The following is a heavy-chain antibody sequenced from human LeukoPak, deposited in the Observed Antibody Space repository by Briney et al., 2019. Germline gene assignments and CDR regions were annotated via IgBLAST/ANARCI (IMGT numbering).Heavy chain of an antibody. CDR3: ARRPRSTTSMVRGGYFDY. Sequence: SETLSLTCAVYIDSFSNYHWNWIRQTPAKGMEWIGEVNESGGTNISPSLKSRVTISVDTSKNQFSLKLSSVTAADTAVYYCARRPRSTTSMVRGGYFDYWGQGTLVTVSS. CDR1: IDSFSNYH. J-gene: IGHJ4*02. CDR2: VNESGGT. D-gene: IGHD3-10*01. V-gene: IGHV4-34*01.